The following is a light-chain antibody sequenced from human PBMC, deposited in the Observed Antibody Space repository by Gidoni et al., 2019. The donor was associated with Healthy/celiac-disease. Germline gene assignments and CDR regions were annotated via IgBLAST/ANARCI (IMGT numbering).Light chain of an antibody. J-gene: IGLJ2*01. CDR1: SSDVGGYNY. V-gene: IGLV2-14*01. Sequence: QSALTQPASVSGSPGQSITISCPGTSSDVGGYNYVSWYQQHPGKAPKHMIYEVSNRPSGVSNRISGSKSGSTASLTISGLQAEDEADYYCSSYTSSSTPVVFGGGTKLTVL. CDR2: EVS. CDR3: SSYTSSSTPVV.